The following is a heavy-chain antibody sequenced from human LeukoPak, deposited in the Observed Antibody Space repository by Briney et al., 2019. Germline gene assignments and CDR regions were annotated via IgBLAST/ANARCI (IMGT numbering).Heavy chain of an antibody. Sequence: GGSLRLSCAASGFTFDDYAMHWVRQAPGKGLEWVSGISWNSGSIGYADSVKGRFTISRHNAKNSLYLQMNSLRAEDTAVYYCARGIMVRGVTSAFDYWGQGTLVTVSS. CDR1: GFTFDDYA. V-gene: IGHV3-9*01. J-gene: IGHJ4*02. CDR3: ARGIMVRGVTSAFDY. D-gene: IGHD3-10*01. CDR2: ISWNSGSI.